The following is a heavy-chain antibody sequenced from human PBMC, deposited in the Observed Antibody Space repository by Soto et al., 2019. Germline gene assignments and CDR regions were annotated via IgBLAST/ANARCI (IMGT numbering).Heavy chain of an antibody. CDR3: ARDRDTAMVFAPIDY. V-gene: IGHV3-33*01. D-gene: IGHD5-18*01. CDR1: GFTFSSYG. CDR2: IWYDGSNK. Sequence: GGSLRLSCAASGFTFSSYGMHWVRQAPGKGLEWVAVIWYDGSNKYYADSVKGRFTISRDNSKNTLYLQMNSLRAEDTAVYYCARDRDTAMVFAPIDYWGQGTLVTVSS. J-gene: IGHJ4*02.